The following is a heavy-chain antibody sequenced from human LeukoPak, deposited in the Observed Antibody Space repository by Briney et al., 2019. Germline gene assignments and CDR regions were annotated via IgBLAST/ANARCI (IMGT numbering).Heavy chain of an antibody. D-gene: IGHD3-22*01. CDR3: ARVSTRLGYFDY. V-gene: IGHV4-59*12. Sequence: PSETLSLTCTVSGGSISSYYWSWIRQPPGKGLEWIGYIYYSGSTNYNPSLKSRVTISVDTSKNQFSLKLSSVTAADTAVYYCARVSTRLGYFDYWGQGTLVTVSS. J-gene: IGHJ4*02. CDR2: IYYSGST. CDR1: GGSISSYY.